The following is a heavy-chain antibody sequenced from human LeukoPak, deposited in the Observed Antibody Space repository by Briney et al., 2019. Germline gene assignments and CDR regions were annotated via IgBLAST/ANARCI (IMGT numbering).Heavy chain of an antibody. CDR3: ARVEKTTFYYCRDV. V-gene: IGHV4-61*02. Sequence: SETLSLTCSVSGGSIRSGTYYWSWIRQFAGKGLEWIGRFYTSGSTNYNPSLKSRVTISVDTSKNQFSLNLTSVTAADTAVYYCARVEKTTFYYCRDVWGKGTTVTVSS. CDR2: FYTSGST. D-gene: IGHD4-11*01. CDR1: GGSIRSGTYY. J-gene: IGHJ6*03.